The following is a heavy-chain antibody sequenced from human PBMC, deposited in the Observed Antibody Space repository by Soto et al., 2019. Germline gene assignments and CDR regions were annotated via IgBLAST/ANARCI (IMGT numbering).Heavy chain of an antibody. J-gene: IGHJ4*02. CDR3: ARGWGKYYGVIDY. Sequence: QIHLVQSGAEVKRPGASVRVSCKASGYTFNTFGITWVRQAPGQGLEWMGCISGYNGKRDYSRRLQGRLTLTADPSTETAYMELTSLTSDDTAVYYCARGWGKYYGVIDYWGQGTLVTVPS. D-gene: IGHD3-16*01. CDR1: GYTFNTFG. CDR2: ISGYNGKR. V-gene: IGHV1-18*01.